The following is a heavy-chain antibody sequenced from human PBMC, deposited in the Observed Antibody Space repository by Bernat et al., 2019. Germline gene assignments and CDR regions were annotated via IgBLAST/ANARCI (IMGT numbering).Heavy chain of an antibody. V-gene: IGHV3-30*01. Sequence: QVQLVESGGGVVQPGRSLRLSCAASGFTFSSYAMHWVRQAPGKGLEWVAVISYDGSNKYYADSVKGRFTISRDNSKNTLYLQMNSLRAEDTAVYYCAREVTRPRDFDYWGQGTLVTVSS. CDR1: GFTFSSYA. CDR3: AREVTRPRDFDY. J-gene: IGHJ4*02. CDR2: ISYDGSNK. D-gene: IGHD2-21*02.